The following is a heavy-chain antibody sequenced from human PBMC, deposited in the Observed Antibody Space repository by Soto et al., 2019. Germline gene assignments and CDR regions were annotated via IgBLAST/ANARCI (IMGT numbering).Heavy chain of an antibody. V-gene: IGHV1-18*01. CDR2: ISAYNGNT. CDR1: GYTFTSYG. CDR3: ARDGIAAAGTGSVYYYGMDV. J-gene: IGHJ6*02. Sequence: QVQLVQSGAEVKKPGASVKVSCKASGYTFTSYGISWVRQAPGQGLEWMGWISAYNGNTNYAQKLQGRVTMTTDTSXXTXYXXLRSLRSDDTAVYYCARDGIAAAGTGSVYYYGMDVWGQGTTVTVSS. D-gene: IGHD6-13*01.